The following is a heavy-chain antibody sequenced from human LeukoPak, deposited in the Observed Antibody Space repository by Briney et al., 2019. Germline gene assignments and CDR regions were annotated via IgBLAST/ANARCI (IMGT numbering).Heavy chain of an antibody. CDR1: GYSIGTGYY. J-gene: IGHJ4*02. D-gene: IGHD3-22*01. CDR2: IYHSGFT. Sequence: PSETLSLTCTVSGYSIGTGYYWGWIRQPPGKRLEWIGSIYHSGFTYYNPSLKSRVTISMDTSKNQFSLKLSSVTAADTAFYCCAGKYYFDSSAYFYVDYWGQGTLVTVSS. CDR3: AGKYYFDSSAYFYVDY. V-gene: IGHV4-38-2*02.